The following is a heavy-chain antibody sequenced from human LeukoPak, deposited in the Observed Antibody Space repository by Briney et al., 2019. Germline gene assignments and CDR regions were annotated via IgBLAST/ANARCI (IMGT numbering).Heavy chain of an antibody. Sequence: GGSLRLSCAASGFTFSSYAMHRVRQAPGKGLEWVAVISYDGSNKYYADSVKGRFTISRDNSKNTLYLQMNSLRAEDTAVYYCARDCSSTSCYDYWGQGTLVTVSS. CDR2: ISYDGSNK. CDR1: GFTFSSYA. D-gene: IGHD2-2*01. J-gene: IGHJ4*02. CDR3: ARDCSSTSCYDY. V-gene: IGHV3-30*04.